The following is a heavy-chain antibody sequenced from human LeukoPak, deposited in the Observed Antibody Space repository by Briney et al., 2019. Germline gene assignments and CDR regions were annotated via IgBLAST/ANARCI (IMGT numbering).Heavy chain of an antibody. CDR2: IYYSGST. V-gene: IGHV4-39*01. D-gene: IGHD6-19*01. CDR3: ARAIVGWNGDLDY. CDR1: GGSISSSSYY. J-gene: IGHJ4*02. Sequence: SETLSLTCTVSGGSISSSSYYWGWIRQPPGKGLEWIGSIYYSGSTYYNPSLKSRVTISVDTSKNQFSLKLSSVTAADTAVYYCARAIVGWNGDLDYWGQGTLVTVSS.